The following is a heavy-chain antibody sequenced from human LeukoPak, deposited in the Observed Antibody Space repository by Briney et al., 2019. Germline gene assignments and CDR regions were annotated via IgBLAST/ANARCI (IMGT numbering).Heavy chain of an antibody. Sequence: ASVKVSCKASGYTFTGYYMHWVRQAPGQGLEWMGWINPNSGGTNYAQKFQGRVTMTRDTSISTAYMELSGLRSDDTAVYYCARVKWGYDAFDIWGQGTMVTVSS. CDR2: INPNSGGT. J-gene: IGHJ3*02. CDR1: GYTFTGYY. V-gene: IGHV1-2*02. D-gene: IGHD1-26*01. CDR3: ARVKWGYDAFDI.